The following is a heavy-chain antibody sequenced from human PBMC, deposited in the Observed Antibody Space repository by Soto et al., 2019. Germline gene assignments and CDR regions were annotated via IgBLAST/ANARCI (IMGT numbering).Heavy chain of an antibody. D-gene: IGHD3-10*01. CDR1: GYTFTSYG. CDR3: AGDLYPDGSGGYEAMDV. CDR2: ISAYNGNT. J-gene: IGHJ6*02. V-gene: IGHV1-18*01. Sequence: QVQLVQSGAEVKKPGASVKVSCKASGYTFTSYGISWVRQAPGQGLEWMGWISAYNGNTNYAQKLQGRVTMTTDTSTSTAEMELRGLGSDDTAVYYCAGDLYPDGSGGYEAMDVWGQGTTVTVSS.